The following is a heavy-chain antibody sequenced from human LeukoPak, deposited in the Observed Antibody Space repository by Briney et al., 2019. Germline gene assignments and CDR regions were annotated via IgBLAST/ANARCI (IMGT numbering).Heavy chain of an antibody. CDR2: INHSGST. J-gene: IGHJ4*02. D-gene: IGHD2-2*01. Sequence: SETLSLTCTVSGGSISSSSYYWSWIRQPPGKGLEWIGEINHSGSTNYNPSLKSRVTISVDTSKNQFSLKLSSVTAADTAVYYCARAVGLGYCSSTSCGHHDYWGQGTLVTVSS. CDR1: GGSISSSSYY. V-gene: IGHV4-39*07. CDR3: ARAVGLGYCSSTSCGHHDY.